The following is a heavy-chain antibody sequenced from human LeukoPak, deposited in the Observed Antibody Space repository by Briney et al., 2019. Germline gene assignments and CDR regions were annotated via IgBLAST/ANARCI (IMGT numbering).Heavy chain of an antibody. D-gene: IGHD6-19*01. CDR3: AKGGWVAVTGMDS. CDR2: INTKTRNP. CDR1: GYTFTGHA. J-gene: IGHJ4*02. Sequence: ASVKVSCKAFGYTFTGHAMNWVRQAPGQGPEWMGYINTKTRNPTYAQGFTGRFVFSLDTSVSTAYLQISSLKPEDTGVYYCAKGGWVAVTGMDSWGQGTLVTVSS. V-gene: IGHV7-4-1*02.